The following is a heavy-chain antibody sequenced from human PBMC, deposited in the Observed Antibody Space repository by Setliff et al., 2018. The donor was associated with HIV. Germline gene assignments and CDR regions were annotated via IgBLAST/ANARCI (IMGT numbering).Heavy chain of an antibody. CDR1: GDYISSGGYY. D-gene: IGHD5-18*01. CDR3: ARDQGSGYVNWFDP. CDR2: IYYSGST. J-gene: IGHJ5*02. Sequence: PSETLSLTCTVSGDYISSGGYYWSWIRQHPGKGLEWIGYIYYSGSTYYNPSLKSRLTISVDTSKNQFSLKLSSVTAADTAIYYCARDQGSGYVNWFDPWGQGTLVTVSS. V-gene: IGHV4-31*03.